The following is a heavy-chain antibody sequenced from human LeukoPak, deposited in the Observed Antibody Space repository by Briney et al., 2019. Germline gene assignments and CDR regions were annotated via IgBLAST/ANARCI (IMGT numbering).Heavy chain of an antibody. CDR3: AKDQGYSSSSDIDY. Sequence: GGSLRLSCAASGFTFSSYAMSWVRQAPGKGLEWVSAISGSGGGTYYADSVKGRFTISRDNSKNTLYLQMNSLRAEDTAVYYCAKDQGYSSSSDIDYWGQGTLVTVSS. V-gene: IGHV3-23*01. CDR1: GFTFSSYA. CDR2: ISGSGGGT. J-gene: IGHJ4*02. D-gene: IGHD6-6*01.